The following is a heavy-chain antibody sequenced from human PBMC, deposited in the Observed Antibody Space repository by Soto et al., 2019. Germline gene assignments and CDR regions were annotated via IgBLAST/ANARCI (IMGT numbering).Heavy chain of an antibody. D-gene: IGHD4-17*01. CDR1: GGSISSGGYS. V-gene: IGHV4-30-2*01. Sequence: TSETLSLTCAVSGGSISSGGYSWSWIRQPPGKGLEWIGYIYHSGSTYYNPSLKSRVTISVDRSKNQFSLKLSSVTAADTAVYYCAREKMTTVTRGSYFDYWGQGTLVTVSS. CDR3: AREKMTTVTRGSYFDY. CDR2: IYHSGST. J-gene: IGHJ4*02.